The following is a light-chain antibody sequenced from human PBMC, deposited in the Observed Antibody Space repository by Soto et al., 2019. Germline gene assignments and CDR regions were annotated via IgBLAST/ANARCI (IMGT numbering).Light chain of an antibody. V-gene: IGLV2-14*01. CDR2: DVS. CDR1: SSDIGGYHY. J-gene: IGLJ2*01. Sequence: QSVLTQPASVSGSPGQSITISCTGTSSDIGGYHYIYWFQQHPGKAPKLMIYDVSTRPSGVSDRFSGSKSGNTASLTISGLQAEDEEDYYCSSYTSGITVVFGGGTKLTVL. CDR3: SSYTSGITVV.